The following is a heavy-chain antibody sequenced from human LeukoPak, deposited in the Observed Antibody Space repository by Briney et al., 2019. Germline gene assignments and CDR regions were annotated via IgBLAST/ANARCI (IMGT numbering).Heavy chain of an antibody. CDR2: INPSGGST. CDR1: GYTFTSYY. J-gene: IGHJ4*02. CDR3: ARDLNPLYYYGSGSYSYIY. Sequence: GASVKVSCKASGYTFTSYYMHWVRQAPGQGLVWMGIINPSGGSTSYAQKFQGRVTMTRDTSTSTVYMELSSLRSEDTAVYYCARDLNPLYYYGSGSYSYIYWGQGTPVTVSS. D-gene: IGHD3-10*01. V-gene: IGHV1-46*01.